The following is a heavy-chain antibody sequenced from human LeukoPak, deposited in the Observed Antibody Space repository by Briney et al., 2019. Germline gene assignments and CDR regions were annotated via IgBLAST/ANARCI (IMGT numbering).Heavy chain of an antibody. CDR2: IYPGDSDT. CDR3: TRRLAAAGFYFFDY. D-gene: IGHD6-13*01. Sequence: GESLKISGKGSGYIFTSYWLGWVRQMPGKGLEWMGIIYPGDSDTRYSPSFQGQVTISADKSTSTAYLQWSSLKASDTAMYYCTRRLAAAGFYFFDYWGQGTLVTVSS. V-gene: IGHV5-51*01. CDR1: GYIFTSYW. J-gene: IGHJ4*02.